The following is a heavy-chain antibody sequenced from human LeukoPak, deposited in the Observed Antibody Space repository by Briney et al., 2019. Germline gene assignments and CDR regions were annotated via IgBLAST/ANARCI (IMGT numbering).Heavy chain of an antibody. CDR3: ARDGKAVAGSYGMDV. D-gene: IGHD6-19*01. CDR1: GFTVSSNY. CDR2: IYSGGST. V-gene: IGHV3-66*01. Sequence: TGGSLRLSCAASGFTVSSNYMSWVRQAPGKGLEWVSVIYSGGSTYYADSAKGRFTISKDNSKNTLYLQMNSLRAEDTAVYYCARDGKAVAGSYGMDVWGQGTTVTVSS. J-gene: IGHJ6*02.